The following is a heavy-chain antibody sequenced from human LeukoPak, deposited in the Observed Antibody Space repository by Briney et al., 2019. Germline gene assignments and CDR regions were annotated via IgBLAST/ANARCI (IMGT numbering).Heavy chain of an antibody. D-gene: IGHD4-23*01. V-gene: IGHV3-23*01. CDR3: SRIKYGGNSGYHFDY. Sequence: GGSLRLPCSASGFNFNYFAMSWVRQAPGKGLEWVSTIGDSGSGGSYADSVRGRFTISRDNSKNMVYLQMHSLRVDDSAVYYCSRIKYGGNSGYHFDYWGQGTLVTVSS. CDR2: IGDSGSGG. J-gene: IGHJ4*02. CDR1: GFNFNYFA.